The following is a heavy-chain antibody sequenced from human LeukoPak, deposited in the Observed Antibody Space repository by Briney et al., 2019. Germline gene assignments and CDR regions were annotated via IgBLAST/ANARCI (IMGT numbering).Heavy chain of an antibody. Sequence: GGSLRLSCAASGFTFSSYDMHWVRQATGKGLEWVSAIGAAGDTSYPGSVKGRFTISRENAKNSLYLQMNSLRAGDTAVYYCARGAAAAGTMDYWGQGTLVTVSS. J-gene: IGHJ4*02. CDR1: GFTFSSYD. D-gene: IGHD6-13*01. CDR3: ARGAAAAGTMDY. V-gene: IGHV3-13*01. CDR2: IGAAGDT.